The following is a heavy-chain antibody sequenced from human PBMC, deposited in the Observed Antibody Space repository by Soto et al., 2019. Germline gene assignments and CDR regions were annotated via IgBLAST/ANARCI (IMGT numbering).Heavy chain of an antibody. J-gene: IGHJ3*02. Sequence: ASVKVSCKASGYTFTSYGISWVRQAPGQELEWKGWISAYNRNTNYAQKLQGRVTMTTDTSTSTAYMELRSLSSDDTAVYYCARDYDSSGYADAFDIWGQGTMVTVSS. D-gene: IGHD3-22*01. CDR2: ISAYNRNT. V-gene: IGHV1-18*01. CDR1: GYTFTSYG. CDR3: ARDYDSSGYADAFDI.